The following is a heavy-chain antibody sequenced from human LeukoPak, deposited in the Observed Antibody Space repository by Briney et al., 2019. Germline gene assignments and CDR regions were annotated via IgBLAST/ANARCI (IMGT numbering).Heavy chain of an antibody. CDR3: ARSYGSGSYSAYYMDV. CDR2: IYTSGST. J-gene: IGHJ6*03. D-gene: IGHD3-10*01. V-gene: IGHV4-59*10. CDR1: GGSFSGYY. Sequence: SETLSLTCAVYGGSFSGYYWSWIRQPAGKGLEWIGRIYTSGSTNYNPSLKSRVTISVDTSKNQFSLKLSSVTAADTAVYYCARSYGSGSYSAYYMDVWGKGTTVTIPS.